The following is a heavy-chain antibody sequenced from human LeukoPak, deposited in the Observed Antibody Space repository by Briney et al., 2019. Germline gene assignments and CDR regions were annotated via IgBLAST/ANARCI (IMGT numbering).Heavy chain of an antibody. D-gene: IGHD3-10*01. CDR2: IYSSAST. CDR1: GASISSYY. V-gene: IGHV4-4*07. J-gene: IGHJ4*02. CDR3: ARASSGTYYTFDY. Sequence: SSETLSLARTVSGASISSYYWGWIRQPAGEGLEWIGRIYSSASTNYNPSLTSRVTMSVDTSKNQFSLKLSSVTAADTAVYYCARASSGTYYTFDYWGQGTLVTVSS.